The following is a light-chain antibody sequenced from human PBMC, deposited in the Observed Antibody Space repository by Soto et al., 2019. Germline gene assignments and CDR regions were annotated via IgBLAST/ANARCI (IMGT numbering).Light chain of an antibody. CDR3: LQDYNYPYT. Sequence: AIQMTQSPSSLSASVGDRVNITCRASQAIKDDLVWYQQRPGKAPKLLVYRSSSQQNGVPSRFSGSGSGTDFTLTISSLQPEDFATYYCLQDYNYPYTFGQGTKLEI. J-gene: IGKJ2*01. CDR2: RSS. CDR1: QAIKDD. V-gene: IGKV1-6*01.